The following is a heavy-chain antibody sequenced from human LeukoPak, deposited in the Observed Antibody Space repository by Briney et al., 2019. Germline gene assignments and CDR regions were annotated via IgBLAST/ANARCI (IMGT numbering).Heavy chain of an antibody. CDR2: ISGSGGST. V-gene: IGHV3-23*01. J-gene: IGHJ5*02. CDR3: ARLRCSSTSCYVGFHWFDP. D-gene: IGHD2-2*01. CDR1: GFTFSSYA. Sequence: GGSLRLSCAASGFTFSSYAMSWVRQAPGKGLEWVSAISGSGGSTYYADSVKGRFTISRDNSKNTLYLQMNSLRAEDTAVYYCARLRCSSTSCYVGFHWFDPWGQGTLVTVSS.